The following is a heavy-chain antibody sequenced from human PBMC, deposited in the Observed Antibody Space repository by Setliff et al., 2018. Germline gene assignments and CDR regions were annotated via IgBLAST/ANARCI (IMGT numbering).Heavy chain of an antibody. V-gene: IGHV1-3*01. CDR3: ARDGVSSGWYPDAFDI. CDR2: INAGNGNT. D-gene: IGHD6-19*01. Sequence: ASVKVSCKASGYTFTSYAMHWVRQAPGQRLEWMGWINAGNGNTKYSQKFQGRVTMTRDTSTSTVYMELSSLRSEDTAVYYCARDGVSSGWYPDAFDIWGQGTMVTVSS. J-gene: IGHJ3*02. CDR1: GYTFTSYA.